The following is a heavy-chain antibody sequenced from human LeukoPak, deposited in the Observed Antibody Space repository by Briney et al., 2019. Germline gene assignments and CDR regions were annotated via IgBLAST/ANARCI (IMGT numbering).Heavy chain of an antibody. D-gene: IGHD2-2*01. V-gene: IGHV3-49*03. CDR1: GFTFGDYA. CDR3: GYCSSTSWPLYYFDY. J-gene: IGHJ4*02. Sequence: GGSLRLSCTASGFTFGDYAMSWFRQAPGKGLEWVGFIRSEAYGGTTEYAASVKGRFTISRDDSKSIAYLQMNSLKTEDRAVYYCGYCSSTSWPLYYFDYWGQGTLVTVSS. CDR2: IRSEAYGGTT.